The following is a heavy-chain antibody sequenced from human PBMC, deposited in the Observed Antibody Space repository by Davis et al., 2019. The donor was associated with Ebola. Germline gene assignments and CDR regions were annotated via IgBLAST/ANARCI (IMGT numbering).Heavy chain of an antibody. CDR1: GFTFSSHW. J-gene: IGHJ4*02. V-gene: IGHV3-7*02. Sequence: GESLKISCAASGFTFSSHWMFWVRQAPGKGLEWVALIKKDGSETHYVDSVKGRFTISRDNARNSLFLQMNSLRVKDTAVYYCAKGPGWEIDYWGQGTLVTVSS. CDR3: AKGPGWEIDY. D-gene: IGHD1-26*01. CDR2: IKKDGSET.